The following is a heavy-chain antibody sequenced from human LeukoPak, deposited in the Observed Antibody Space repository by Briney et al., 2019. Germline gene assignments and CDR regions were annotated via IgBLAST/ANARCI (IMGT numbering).Heavy chain of an antibody. CDR3: ARHLTYYYDSSGYPDAFDI. Sequence: ASVKVSCKASVGTFSSYAISWVRQPPGQGLDWMGVIIPIFCTANYAQKFQGRVTITADESTSTAYMELSSLRSEDTAVYYCARHLTYYYDSSGYPDAFDIWGQGTMVTVSS. CDR1: VGTFSSYA. J-gene: IGHJ3*02. CDR2: IIPIFCTA. V-gene: IGHV1-69*13. D-gene: IGHD3-22*01.